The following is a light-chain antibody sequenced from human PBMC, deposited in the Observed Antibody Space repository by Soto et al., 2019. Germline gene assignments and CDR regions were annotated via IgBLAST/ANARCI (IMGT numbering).Light chain of an antibody. CDR1: SSNIGAGYD. J-gene: IGLJ1*01. CDR2: GNS. CDR3: QSDDSSRSGSLYV. Sequence: QSVLTQPPSVSGAPGQRVTISCTGSSSNIGAGYDVHWYQQLPGTAPKLLIYGNSNRPSGVPDRFSGSKSGTSASLAITGLQAEEEADYYCQSDDSSRSGSLYVFGTGTKLTVL. V-gene: IGLV1-40*01.